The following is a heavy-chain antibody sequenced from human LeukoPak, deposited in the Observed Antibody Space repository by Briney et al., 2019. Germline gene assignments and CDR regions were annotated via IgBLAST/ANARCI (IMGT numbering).Heavy chain of an antibody. CDR1: GFTFSSYG. J-gene: IGHJ3*02. CDR3: AKAWRAYGDYHTFDI. D-gene: IGHD4-17*01. Sequence: GRPLRLSCVASGFTFSSYGMHWVRQAPGKGLEWVAVILYDGSNKYNADSVKGRFTISRDTSKNTLYLQMSSLRPEDTAVYYCAKAWRAYGDYHTFDIWGQGTMVTVSS. V-gene: IGHV3-30*18. CDR2: ILYDGSNK.